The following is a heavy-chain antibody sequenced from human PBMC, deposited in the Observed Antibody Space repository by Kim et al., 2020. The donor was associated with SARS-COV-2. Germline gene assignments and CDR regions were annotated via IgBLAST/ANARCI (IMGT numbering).Heavy chain of an antibody. V-gene: IGHV3-23*01. J-gene: IGHJ6*02. CDR1: GFTFSSYA. CDR3: AKLRGSSSWWRMDV. CDR2: ISGSGGST. Sequence: GGSLRLSCAASGFTFSSYAMSWVRQAPGKGLEWVSAISGSGGSTYYADSVKGRFTISRDNSKNTLYLQMNSLRAEDTAVYYCAKLRGSSSWWRMDVWGQGTTVTVSS. D-gene: IGHD6-13*01.